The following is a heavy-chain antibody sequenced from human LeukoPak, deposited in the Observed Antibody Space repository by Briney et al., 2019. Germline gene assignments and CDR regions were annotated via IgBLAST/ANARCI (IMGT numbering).Heavy chain of an antibody. D-gene: IGHD1-26*01. Sequence: GGSLRLSCAASGFTFSSYAMHWVRQAPGKGLEWVAVISYDGSNKYYADSVKGRFTISRDNSKNTLYLQMNSLRAEDTAVYYCARDQGSGSSLGNDAFDIWGQGTMVTVSS. CDR3: ARDQGSGSSLGNDAFDI. J-gene: IGHJ3*02. CDR2: ISYDGSNK. V-gene: IGHV3-30-3*01. CDR1: GFTFSSYA.